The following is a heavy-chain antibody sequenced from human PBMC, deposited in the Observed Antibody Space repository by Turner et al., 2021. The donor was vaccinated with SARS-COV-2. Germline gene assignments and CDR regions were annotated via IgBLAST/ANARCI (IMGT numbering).Heavy chain of an antibody. D-gene: IGHD6-19*01. J-gene: IGHJ4*02. Sequence: QVQLQQWGEGLLKPSETLSLTCAVYGGSFRAYYWCWIRQPPGKGLEGIGDINHSGSTNYTLTLKSRVTISVDTSKNQFSLNLSSVTAADTVVYYCAGGQQWLVRGLFDYWGQGTLVTVSS. CDR2: INHSGST. V-gene: IGHV4-34*01. CDR3: AGGQQWLVRGLFDY. CDR1: GGSFRAYY.